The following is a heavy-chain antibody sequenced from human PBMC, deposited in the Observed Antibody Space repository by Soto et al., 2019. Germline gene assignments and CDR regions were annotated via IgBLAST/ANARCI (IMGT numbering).Heavy chain of an antibody. D-gene: IGHD3-22*01. CDR3: VRDYYYDSSGYPGADYYGMDV. CDR1: GDSISSYY. V-gene: IGHV4-59*01. J-gene: IGHJ6*02. Sequence: PSETLSLTCSVSGDSISSYYWSWIRQSPGKGLERIGYIYYSGRTNYTPSLRSRVTISVDTSKNQLSLELSSVTAADTAVYYCVRDYYYDSSGYPGADYYGMDVWGQGTTVTVSS. CDR2: IYYSGRT.